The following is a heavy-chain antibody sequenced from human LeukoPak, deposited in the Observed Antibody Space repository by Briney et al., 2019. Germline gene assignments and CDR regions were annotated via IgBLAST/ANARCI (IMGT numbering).Heavy chain of an antibody. CDR3: ARDLDSSSPFGY. J-gene: IGHJ4*02. D-gene: IGHD6-6*01. CDR1: GFTFSSYG. V-gene: IGHV3-30*03. Sequence: GSLRLSCAASGFTFSSYGMHWARQAPGKGLEWVAVVSYDGNIKYYADSVKGRFTISRDNSKNTLYLQMNSLRAEDTAVYYCARDLDSSSPFGYWGQGTLVTVSS. CDR2: VSYDGNIK.